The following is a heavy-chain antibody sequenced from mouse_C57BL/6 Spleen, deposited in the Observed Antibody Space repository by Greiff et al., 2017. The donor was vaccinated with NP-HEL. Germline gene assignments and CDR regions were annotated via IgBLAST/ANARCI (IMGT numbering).Heavy chain of an antibody. Sequence: EVQLQQSGPELVKPGASVKMSCKASGYTFTDYNMHWVKQSHGKSLEWIGYINPNNGGTSYNQKFKGKATLTVNKSSSTAYMELRSLTSEDSAVYYGARAQDGYVYFDVWGTGTTVTVSS. CDR2: INPNNGGT. CDR3: ARAQDGYVYFDV. J-gene: IGHJ1*03. CDR1: GYTFTDYN. V-gene: IGHV1-22*01. D-gene: IGHD2-2*01.